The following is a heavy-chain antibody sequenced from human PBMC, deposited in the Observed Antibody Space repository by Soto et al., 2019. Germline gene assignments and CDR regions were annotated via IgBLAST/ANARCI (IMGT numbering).Heavy chain of an antibody. CDR2: ISSSSSYI. D-gene: IGHD2-8*01. Sequence: PGGSLRLSCAASGFGFTFSTSAMSWVRQAPGKGLEWVSSISSSSSYIYYADSVKGRFTISRDNAKNSLYLQMNSLRAEDTAVYYCARDQNLGVWFDPWGQGTLVTVSS. V-gene: IGHV3-21*01. J-gene: IGHJ5*02. CDR1: GFGFTFSTSA. CDR3: ARDQNLGVWFDP.